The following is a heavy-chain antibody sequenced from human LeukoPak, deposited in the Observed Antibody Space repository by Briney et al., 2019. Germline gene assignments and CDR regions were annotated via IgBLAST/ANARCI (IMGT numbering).Heavy chain of an antibody. CDR3: SRENPSLVAMDV. Sequence: GGSLRLSCAASGFTFSGYDMHWVRQVSGKGLEWVSTIGSDGFTYYPASVKGRFTISRENAKASLHLQMNSLTAGDTAVYYCSRENPSLVAMDVWGQGTTVTVSS. CDR2: IGSDGFT. J-gene: IGHJ6*02. CDR1: GFTFSGYD. D-gene: IGHD6-6*01. V-gene: IGHV3-13*01.